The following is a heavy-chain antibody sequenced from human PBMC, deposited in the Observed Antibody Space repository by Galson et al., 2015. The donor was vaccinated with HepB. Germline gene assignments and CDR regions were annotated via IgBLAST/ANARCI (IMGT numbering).Heavy chain of an antibody. J-gene: IGHJ3*02. V-gene: IGHV3-48*04. CDR3: ARSVYDAFDI. CDR1: GFTFSTYN. Sequence: SLRLSCAASGFTFSTYNMGWVRQPPGKGLEWVSYITSSSSSIYYADSVKGRFTISRDNTENSLYLQMNSLRAEDTAVFYCARSVYDAFDIWGQGTVVTVSS. CDR2: ITSSSSSI. D-gene: IGHD5/OR15-5a*01.